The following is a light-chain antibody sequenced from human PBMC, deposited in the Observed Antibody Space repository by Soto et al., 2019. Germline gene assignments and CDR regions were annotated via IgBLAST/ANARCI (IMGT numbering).Light chain of an antibody. V-gene: IGKV1-5*01. J-gene: IGKJ5*01. Sequence: DIQMTQSPSTLSASVGDRVTITCRASQSVSNWLAWYQQKPGKAPKPLIYDASTLKTGVPSRFSGSGSGSEFNFTITGLQPDDFATYFCQQYNTYATFGQGTRLEIK. CDR3: QQYNTYAT. CDR1: QSVSNW. CDR2: DAS.